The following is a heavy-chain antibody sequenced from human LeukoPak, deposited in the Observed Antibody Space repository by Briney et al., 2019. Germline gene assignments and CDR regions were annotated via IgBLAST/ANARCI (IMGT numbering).Heavy chain of an antibody. V-gene: IGHV1-18*01. CDR2: ISAYNGNT. J-gene: IGHJ3*02. CDR1: GYTFTSYG. D-gene: IGHD2-2*01. CDR3: ARDRSLYARWAFDI. Sequence: ASVKVSCKASGYTFTSYGISWVRQAPGQGLEWMGSISAYNGNTNYAQKLQGRVTMTTDTSTSTAYMELRSLRSDDTAVYYCARDRSLYARWAFDIWGQGTMVTVSS.